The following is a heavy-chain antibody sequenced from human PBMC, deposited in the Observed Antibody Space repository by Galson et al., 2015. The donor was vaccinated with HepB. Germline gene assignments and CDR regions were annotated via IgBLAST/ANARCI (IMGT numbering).Heavy chain of an antibody. J-gene: IGHJ3*02. CDR1: GYTFTSYG. CDR3: ARDLELRYFDWLLHAFDI. CDR2: ISAYNGNT. Sequence: SVKVSCKASGYTFTSYGISWVRQAPGQGLEWMGWISAYNGNTNYAQKLQGRVTMTTDTSTSTAYMELRSLRSDDTAVYYCARDLELRYFDWLLHAFDIWGQGTMVTVSS. V-gene: IGHV1-18*01. D-gene: IGHD3-9*01.